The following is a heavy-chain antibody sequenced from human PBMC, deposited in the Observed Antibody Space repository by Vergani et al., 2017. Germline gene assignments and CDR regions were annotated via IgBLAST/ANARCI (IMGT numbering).Heavy chain of an antibody. D-gene: IGHD3-22*01. CDR3: ARCFRDEGMIYGGTVENWFDP. V-gene: IGHV4-39*01. J-gene: IGHJ5*02. CDR2: IYYSENK. CDR1: GGSITYGAFY. Sequence: QLQLQESGPGLVKPSETLSLTCTVSGGSITYGAFYWGWIRQSPGKGLEWIGSIYYSENKFYNPSLESRVTLSIDTTKNQFSLKLKSVTAADTAVYYCARCFRDEGMIYGGTVENWFDPWGQGTLVTGSS.